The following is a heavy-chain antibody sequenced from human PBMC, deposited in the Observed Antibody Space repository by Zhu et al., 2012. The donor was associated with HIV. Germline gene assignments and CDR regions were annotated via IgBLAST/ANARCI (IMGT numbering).Heavy chain of an antibody. V-gene: IGHV4-30-4*08. CDR2: IHHSGTT. CDR1: GGSISSGDYY. Sequence: QVQLQESGPGLVKPSQTLSLTCTVPGGSISSGDYYWSWIRQPPGKGLEWIAYIHHSGTTYYNPSLKSRLSISIDTSKNQFSLRLSSVSAADTAVYFCARADGSGTYYYYYMDVWGKGTTVTVSS. D-gene: IGHD3-10*01. CDR3: ARADGSGTYYYYYMDV. J-gene: IGHJ6*03.